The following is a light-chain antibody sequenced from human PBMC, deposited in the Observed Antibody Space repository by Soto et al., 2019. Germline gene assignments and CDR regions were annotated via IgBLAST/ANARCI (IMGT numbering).Light chain of an antibody. V-gene: IGLV2-14*01. Sequence: QSALTQPASVSGSPGQSITISCAGTSGDVGDYNFVTWFQQHPGKVPKLIIYDVTERPSGVSDRFSGSKSGNTASLTISVLLAEDEADYYCGSYTTINTMIFGGGTLLTVL. CDR3: GSYTTINTMI. J-gene: IGLJ2*01. CDR1: SGDVGDYNF. CDR2: DVT.